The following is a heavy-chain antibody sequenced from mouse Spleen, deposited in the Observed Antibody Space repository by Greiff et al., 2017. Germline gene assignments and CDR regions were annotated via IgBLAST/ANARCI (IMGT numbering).Heavy chain of an antibody. Sequence: QVQLKQPGAELVKPGASVKLSCKASGYTFTSYWMHWVKQRPGQGLEWIGMIHPNSGSTNYNEKFKSKATLTVDKSSSTAYMQLSSLTSEDSAVYYCARDYGYGYFDYWGQGTTLTVSS. J-gene: IGHJ2*01. CDR2: IHPNSGST. CDR3: ARDYGYGYFDY. D-gene: IGHD1-2*01. V-gene: IGHV1-64*01. CDR1: GYTFTSYW.